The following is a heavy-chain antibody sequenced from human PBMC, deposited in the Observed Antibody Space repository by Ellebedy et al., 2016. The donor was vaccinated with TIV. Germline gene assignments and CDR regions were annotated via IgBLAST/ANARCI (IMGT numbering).Heavy chain of an antibody. J-gene: IGHJ4*02. CDR3: ASSRYHYYLGNTIFVY. V-gene: IGHV3-30*03. CDR1: GFTFSSYG. D-gene: IGHD3-10*01. CDR2: ISHDGTNK. Sequence: GESLKISCVASGFTFSSYGMHWVRQAPGKGLEWVAVISHDGTNKYYADSVKGRFTISRDRSKNTLFLQMNSLRAEDTAVYYCASSRYHYYLGNTIFVYWGQGTLVTVSS.